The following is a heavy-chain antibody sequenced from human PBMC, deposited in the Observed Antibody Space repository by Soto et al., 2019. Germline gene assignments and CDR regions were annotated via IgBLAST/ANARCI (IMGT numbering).Heavy chain of an antibody. J-gene: IGHJ4*02. D-gene: IGHD4-4*01. Sequence: VASVKVSCKASGGTFSSYAISWVRQAPGQGLEWMGGIIPIFGTANYAQKFQGRVTITADESTSTAYMELSSLRSEDTAVYYCAAMTTVTTPYDYWGQGTLVTVSS. CDR2: IIPIFGTA. V-gene: IGHV1-69*13. CDR3: AAMTTVTTPYDY. CDR1: GGTFSSYA.